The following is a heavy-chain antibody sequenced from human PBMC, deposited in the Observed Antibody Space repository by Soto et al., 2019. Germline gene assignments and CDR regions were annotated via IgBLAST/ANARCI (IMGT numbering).Heavy chain of an antibody. Sequence: QVQLVQSGAEVKKPGSSVKVSCKASGGTFSSYAISWVRQAPGQGLEWMGGIIPIFGTANYAQKFQGRVTITVDEATSTAYMELGSLRSEDTAVYYCARDNGTGSGWYDRRYFDLWGRGTLVTVSS. J-gene: IGHJ2*01. CDR2: IIPIFGTA. V-gene: IGHV1-69*12. D-gene: IGHD6-19*01. CDR3: ARDNGTGSGWYDRRYFDL. CDR1: GGTFSSYA.